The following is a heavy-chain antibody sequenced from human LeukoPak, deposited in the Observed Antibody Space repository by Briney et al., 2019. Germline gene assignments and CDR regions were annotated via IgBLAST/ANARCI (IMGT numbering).Heavy chain of an antibody. V-gene: IGHV4-34*01. J-gene: IGHJ5*02. D-gene: IGHD3-9*01. CDR2: INHSGST. CDR3: ARSATYDILTGYWFDP. CDR1: GGSFSGYY. Sequence: PSETLSLTCAVYGGSFSGYYWSWIRQPPGKGLEWIGEINHSGSTNYNPSLKSRVTISVDTSKDQFSLKLSSVTAADTAVYYCARSATYDILTGYWFDPWGQGTLVTVS.